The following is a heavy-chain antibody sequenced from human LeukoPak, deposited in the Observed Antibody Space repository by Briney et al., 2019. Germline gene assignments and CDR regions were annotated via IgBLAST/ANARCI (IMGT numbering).Heavy chain of an antibody. J-gene: IGHJ4*02. V-gene: IGHV3-30-3*01. Sequence: GGSLRLSCAASGFTFSSYAMHWVRQAPGKGLEWVAVISYDGSNKYYADSVKGRFTISRDNSKNTLYLQMNSLRAEDTAVYYCARNVGVDYWGQRTLVTVSS. CDR3: ARNVGVDY. CDR2: ISYDGSNK. CDR1: GFTFSSYA.